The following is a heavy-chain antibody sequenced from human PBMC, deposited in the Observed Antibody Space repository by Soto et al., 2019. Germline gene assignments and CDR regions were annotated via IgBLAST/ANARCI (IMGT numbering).Heavy chain of an antibody. CDR3: AKDRWRSSSSWYFDY. Sequence: PGGSLRLSXAASGFTFDDYAMHWVRQAPGKGLEWVSGISWNSGSIGYADSVKGRFTISRDNAKNSLYLQMNSLRAEDTALYYCAKDRWRSSSSWYFDYWGQGTLVTVSS. J-gene: IGHJ4*02. D-gene: IGHD6-13*01. CDR1: GFTFDDYA. V-gene: IGHV3-9*01. CDR2: ISWNSGSI.